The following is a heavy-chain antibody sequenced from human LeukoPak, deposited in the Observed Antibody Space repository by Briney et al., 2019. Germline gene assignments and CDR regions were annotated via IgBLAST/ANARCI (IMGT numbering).Heavy chain of an antibody. CDR1: GGSISSSSYY. J-gene: IGHJ4*02. CDR2: IYYSGST. CDR3: ARQQLVLSGVAGGSGEDY. V-gene: IGHV4-39*07. D-gene: IGHD6-13*01. Sequence: PSETLSLTCTVSGGSISSSSYYWGWIRQPPGKGLEWIGSIYYSGSTYYNPSLKSRVTISVDTSKNQFSLKLSSVTAADTAVYYCARQQLVLSGVAGGSGEDYWGQGTLVTVSS.